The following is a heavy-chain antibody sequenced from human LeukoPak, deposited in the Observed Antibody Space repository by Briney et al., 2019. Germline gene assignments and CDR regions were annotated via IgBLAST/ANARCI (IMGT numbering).Heavy chain of an antibody. CDR1: GGSISSYY. V-gene: IGHV4-59*12. J-gene: IGHJ4*02. CDR2: IYYSGST. CDR3: ARTLFFGY. Sequence: SETLSLTCTVSGGSISSYYWSWIRQPPGKGLEWIGYIYYSGSTNYNPSLKSRVTISVDTSKNQFSLKLSSVTAADTAVYYCARTLFFGYWGQGTLVTVSS.